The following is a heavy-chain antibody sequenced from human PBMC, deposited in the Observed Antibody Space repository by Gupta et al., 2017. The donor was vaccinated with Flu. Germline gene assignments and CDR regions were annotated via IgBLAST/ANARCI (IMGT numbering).Heavy chain of an antibody. J-gene: IGHJ6*02. D-gene: IGHD3-10*01. Sequence: QVQLQESGPGLVKPSETLSLTCTVSGGSISSYYWSWIRQPPGKGLEWIGYIYYSGSTNYNPSLKSRVTISVDTSKNQFSLKLSSVTAADTAVYYCARRGWFGELSQYYYYYYGMDVWGQGTTVTVSS. V-gene: IGHV4-59*08. CDR1: GGSISSYY. CDR2: IYYSGST. CDR3: ARRGWFGELSQYYYYYYGMDV.